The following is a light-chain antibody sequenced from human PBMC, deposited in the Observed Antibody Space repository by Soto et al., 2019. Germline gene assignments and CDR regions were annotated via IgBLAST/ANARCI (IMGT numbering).Light chain of an antibody. CDR1: ALPKQY. V-gene: IGLV3-25*02. CDR3: QSADSSGTYGV. Sequence: SYELTQPPSVSVSPGQTARITCSGDALPKQYAYWYQQKPGQAPVLVIYKDSERPSGIPERFSGSSSGTTVTLTISGFQAEDEADYYCQSADSSGTYGVFGTGTKLTVL. CDR2: KDS. J-gene: IGLJ1*01.